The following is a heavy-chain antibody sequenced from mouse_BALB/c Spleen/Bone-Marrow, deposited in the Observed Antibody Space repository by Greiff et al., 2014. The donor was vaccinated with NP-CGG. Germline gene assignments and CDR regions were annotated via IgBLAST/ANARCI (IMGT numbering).Heavy chain of an antibody. V-gene: IGHV3-2*02. D-gene: IGHD2-1*01. CDR1: GYSITSDYA. CDR2: ISYSGST. Sequence: EVQLQQSGPGLVKPSQSLSLTCTVTGYSITSDYAWNWIRQFPGNKLEWMGYISYSGSTSYNPSLKSRISITRDTSKNQFFLQLNSVTTEDTATYYCAGSRFYGNWYFDVWGAGTTVTVSS. J-gene: IGHJ1*01. CDR3: AGSRFYGNWYFDV.